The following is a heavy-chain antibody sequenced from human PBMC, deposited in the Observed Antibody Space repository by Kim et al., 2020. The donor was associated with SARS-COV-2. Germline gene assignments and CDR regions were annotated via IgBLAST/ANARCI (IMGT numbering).Heavy chain of an antibody. V-gene: IGHV3-30*18. CDR2: ISYDGSNK. CDR1: GFTFSSYG. CDR3: AEDGVWGSYRPPGDY. J-gene: IGHJ4*02. Sequence: GGSLRLSCAASGFTFSSYGMHWVRQAPGKGLEWVAVISYDGSNKYYADSVKGRFSISRDNSKNTLYLQMNSLTAEDTAVYYCAEDGVWGSYRPPGDYWGQGTLVTVSS. D-gene: IGHD3-16*02.